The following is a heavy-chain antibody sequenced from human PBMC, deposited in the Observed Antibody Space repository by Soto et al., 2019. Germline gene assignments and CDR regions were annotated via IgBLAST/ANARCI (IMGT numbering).Heavy chain of an antibody. CDR2: MNPNSGNT. CDR1: GYTFTSYD. Sequence: ASVKVSCKASGYTFTSYDITWVGKATGQGLEWMVCMNPNSGNTGYAQKFQGRVTMTRNTAISTAYMELSSLRSEDTAVYYCASDSSGGYWGQGSLVTVSS. J-gene: IGHJ4*02. D-gene: IGHD3-22*01. CDR3: ASDSSGGY. V-gene: IGHV1-8*01.